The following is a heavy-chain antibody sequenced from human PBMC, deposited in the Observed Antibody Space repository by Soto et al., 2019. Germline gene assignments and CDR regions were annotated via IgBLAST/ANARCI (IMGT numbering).Heavy chain of an antibody. Sequence: EAQLVESGGDLVQPGGSLRLSCTSSGFALDTYDMNWVRLAPGKDLEWISHIATGGDRIYYADSVKGRFPISRDNARKSLYLLMTSLRVDDTALYCCAGEHVLMFASYDAFTVWGQGTLVNVSS. J-gene: IGHJ3*01. CDR3: AGEHVLMFASYDAFTV. CDR2: IATGGDRI. V-gene: IGHV3-48*03. D-gene: IGHD2-21*01. CDR1: GFALDTYD.